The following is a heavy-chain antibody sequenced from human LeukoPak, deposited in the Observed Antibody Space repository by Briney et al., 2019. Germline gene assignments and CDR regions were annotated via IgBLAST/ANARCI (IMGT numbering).Heavy chain of an antibody. CDR1: GHTFTSYD. J-gene: IGHJ6*02. CDR2: MNANSGNT. Sequence: ASVKVSCKASGHTFTSYDINWVRQATGQGLEWMGWMNANSGNTVYAQKFQGRVTMTRNTSISTAYMELSSLRSEDTAVYYCARGQDSSGYYYYYYGMDVWGQGTTVTVSS. CDR3: ARGQDSSGYYYYYYGMDV. V-gene: IGHV1-8*01. D-gene: IGHD3-22*01.